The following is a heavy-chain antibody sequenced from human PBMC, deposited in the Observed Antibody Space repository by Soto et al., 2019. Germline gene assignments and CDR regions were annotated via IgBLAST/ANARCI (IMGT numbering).Heavy chain of an antibody. V-gene: IGHV5-51*01. CDR1: GYSFTSYW. J-gene: IGHJ4*02. D-gene: IGHD3-3*01. Sequence: PGESLKISCKGSGYSFTSYWIGWVRQMSGKGLEWMGIIYPGDSDTRYSPSFQGQVTISAGKSISTAYLQWSSLKASDTAMYYCARHVDSDFYANFDYWGQGTLVTVSS. CDR2: IYPGDSDT. CDR3: ARHVDSDFYANFDY.